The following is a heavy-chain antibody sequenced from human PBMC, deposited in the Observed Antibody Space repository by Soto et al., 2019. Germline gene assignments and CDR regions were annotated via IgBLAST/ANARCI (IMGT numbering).Heavy chain of an antibody. CDR3: ARLIVATGSFDY. CDR1: GFSLSVSGLG. D-gene: IGHD5-12*01. J-gene: IGHJ4*02. Sequence: QITLKESGPTLVKPTQTLTLTCTFSGFSLSVSGLGVGWIRQPPGKALEWLTVIYWDGDKRYSPSLETRLTIAKDTSKNQVVLTMTNMDPVDTVTYYCARLIVATGSFDYWGQGTLVTVSS. CDR2: IYWDGDK. V-gene: IGHV2-5*02.